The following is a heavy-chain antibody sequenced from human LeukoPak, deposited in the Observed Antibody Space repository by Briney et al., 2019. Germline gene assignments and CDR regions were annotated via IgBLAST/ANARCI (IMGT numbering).Heavy chain of an antibody. V-gene: IGHV4-59*01. Sequence: PSETLSLTCTVSGISITTYYWSWIRQSPGNGLEWIGLIHYSGSTTYNPSLKSRVTISVDTSKNQFFLHLSSVTAADTAVYYCARDIREVGESHYFDYWGQGTLVTVTS. J-gene: IGHJ4*02. CDR1: GISITTYY. CDR2: IHYSGST. D-gene: IGHD1-26*01. CDR3: ARDIREVGESHYFDY.